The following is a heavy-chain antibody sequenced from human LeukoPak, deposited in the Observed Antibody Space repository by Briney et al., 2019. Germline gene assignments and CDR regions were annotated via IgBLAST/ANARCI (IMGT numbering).Heavy chain of an antibody. CDR1: RFTFSSYG. CDR2: ISSSGSTI. Sequence: GGSLRLSCAASRFTFSSYGMHWVRQAPGKGLEWVSYISSSGSTIYYADSVKGRFTISRDNAKNSLYLQMNSLRAEDTAVYYCAKSLCKEEYYFDYWGQGTLVTVSS. J-gene: IGHJ4*02. V-gene: IGHV3-48*03. CDR3: AKSLCKEEYYFDY. D-gene: IGHD2/OR15-2a*01.